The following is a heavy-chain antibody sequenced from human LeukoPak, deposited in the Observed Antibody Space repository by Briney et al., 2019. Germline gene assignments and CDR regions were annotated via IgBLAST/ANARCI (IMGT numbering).Heavy chain of an antibody. CDR1: GGTFISYA. D-gene: IGHD6-6*01. CDR2: IIPIFGTA. J-gene: IGHJ6*03. V-gene: IGHV1-69*13. CDR3: ARDSESIQEARRDCYYYYMDL. Sequence: SVTVSCKASGGTFISYAISWVRQAPGQGLEWMGGIIPIFGTANYAQKFQGRVTITADESTSTAYMELSSLRSEDTAVYYCARDSESIQEARRDCYYYYMDLWGKGTTVTVSS.